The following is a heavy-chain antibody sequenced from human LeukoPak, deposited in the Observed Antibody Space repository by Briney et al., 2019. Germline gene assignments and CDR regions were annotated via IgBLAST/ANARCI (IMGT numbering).Heavy chain of an antibody. J-gene: IGHJ4*02. V-gene: IGHV3-23*01. CDR3: AKYLYPTTTYFDY. CDR2: IGGSGTIT. CDR1: GFIFSSYA. Sequence: GGSLRLSCAASGFIFSSYAMSWVRQAPGKGLEWVSSIGGSGTITYYADSVKGRFTISRDNSRNTLYLQMNSLSAEDTAIYYCAKYLYPTTTYFDYWGQGALVTVSS. D-gene: IGHD1-26*01.